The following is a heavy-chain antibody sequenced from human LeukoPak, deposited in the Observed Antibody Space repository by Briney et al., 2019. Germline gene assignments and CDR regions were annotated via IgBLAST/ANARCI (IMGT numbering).Heavy chain of an antibody. D-gene: IGHD3-9*01. CDR1: GFTLSSYA. V-gene: IGHV3-23*01. J-gene: IGHJ6*02. CDR3: AKGPTYYDILTGYYYYGMDV. CDR2: ISGSGGST. Sequence: GGSLRLSCAASGFTLSSYAMSWVRQAPGKGLEWVSAISGSGGSTYYADSVKGRFTISRDNSKNTLYLQMNSLRAEDTAVYYCAKGPTYYDILTGYYYYGMDVWGQGTTATASS.